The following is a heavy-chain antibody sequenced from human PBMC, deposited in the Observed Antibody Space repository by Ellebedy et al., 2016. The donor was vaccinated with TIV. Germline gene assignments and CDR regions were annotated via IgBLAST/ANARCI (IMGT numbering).Heavy chain of an antibody. J-gene: IGHJ4*02. CDR2: INHSGST. Sequence: MPSETLSLTCAVYGGSFSGYYWSWIRQPPGKGLEWIGEINHSGSTNYNPSLKSRVTVSVDTSKNQFSLKLSSVTAADTAVYYCARGGRRGSSSWYARLRYFDYWGQGTLVTVSS. D-gene: IGHD6-13*01. CDR1: GGSFSGYY. CDR3: ARGGRRGSSSWYARLRYFDY. V-gene: IGHV4-34*01.